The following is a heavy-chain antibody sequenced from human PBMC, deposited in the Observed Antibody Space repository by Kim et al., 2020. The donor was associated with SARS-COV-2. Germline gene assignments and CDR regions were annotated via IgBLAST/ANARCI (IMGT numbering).Heavy chain of an antibody. CDR1: GFTFSSYD. V-gene: IGHV3-13*01. CDR3: ARGSIAVAGSLGTYYYYGMDV. CDR2: IGTAGDT. J-gene: IGHJ6*02. Sequence: GGSLRLSCAASGFTFSSYDMHWVRQATGKGLEWVSAIGTAGDTYYPGSVKGRFTISRENAKNSLYLQMNSLRAGDTAVYYCARGSIAVAGSLGTYYYYGMDVWGQGTTVTVSS. D-gene: IGHD6-19*01.